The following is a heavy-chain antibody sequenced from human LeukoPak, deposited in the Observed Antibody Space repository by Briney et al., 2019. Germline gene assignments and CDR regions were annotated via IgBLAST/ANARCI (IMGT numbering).Heavy chain of an antibody. V-gene: IGHV1-8*01. D-gene: IGHD2-15*01. J-gene: IGHJ4*02. Sequence: GASVKVSCKASGYTFTSYDINWVRQATGQGLEWMGWMNPNSGNTGYAQKFQGRVTMTRNTSISTAYMELSSLRSEDTAVYYCARVLTKFGGNSFGYWGQGTPVTVSS. CDR2: MNPNSGNT. CDR3: ARVLTKFGGNSFGY. CDR1: GYTFTSYD.